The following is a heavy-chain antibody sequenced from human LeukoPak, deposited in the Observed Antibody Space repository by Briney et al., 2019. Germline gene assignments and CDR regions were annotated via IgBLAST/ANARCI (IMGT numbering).Heavy chain of an antibody. CDR3: AKDEGGYYDSSGLWDY. V-gene: IGHV3-30-3*01. J-gene: IGHJ4*02. CDR2: ISYDGSNK. Sequence: PGRSLRLSCAASGFTFSSYAMHWVRQAPGKGLEWVAVISYDGSNKYYADSVKGRFTISRDNSKNTLYLQMNSLRAEDTAVYYCAKDEGGYYDSSGLWDYWGQGTLVTVSS. CDR1: GFTFSSYA. D-gene: IGHD3-22*01.